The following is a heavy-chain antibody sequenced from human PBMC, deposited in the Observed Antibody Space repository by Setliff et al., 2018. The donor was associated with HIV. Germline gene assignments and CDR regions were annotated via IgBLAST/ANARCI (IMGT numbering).Heavy chain of an antibody. CDR3: AGGVVVVAAHPGAFDI. Sequence: GESLSLSCAASGFTFSGHSMNWVRQAPGKGLEWVSYISSSSSTIYYADSVKGRFTISRDNAKNSLYLQMGSLRAEDTAVYFCAGGVVVVAAHPGAFDIWGQGTMVTVSS. J-gene: IGHJ3*02. CDR2: ISSSSSTI. V-gene: IGHV3-48*01. CDR1: GFTFSGHS. D-gene: IGHD2-15*01.